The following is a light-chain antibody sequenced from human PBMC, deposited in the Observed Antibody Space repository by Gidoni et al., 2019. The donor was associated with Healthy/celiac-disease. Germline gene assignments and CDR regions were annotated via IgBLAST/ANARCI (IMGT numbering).Light chain of an antibody. CDR3: GTWDSSLSALV. V-gene: IGLV1-51*01. J-gene: IGLJ3*02. Sequence: QSVLTQPPSVSAAPGQKVTISCSGSSSNNGNKYVTWYQQLPGTAPKLLIYDNNKRPSGIPDRFSGSKSGTSATLGITGLQTGDEADYYCGTWDSSLSALVFGGGTKLTVL. CDR1: SSNNGNKY. CDR2: DNN.